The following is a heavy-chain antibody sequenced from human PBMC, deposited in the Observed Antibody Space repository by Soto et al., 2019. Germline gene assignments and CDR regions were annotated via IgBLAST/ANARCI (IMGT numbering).Heavy chain of an antibody. CDR2: ISGSGGST. Sequence: GGSMRLSCAASGFKFRSYAMSWVSQAQGKGLEWVSAISGSGGSTYYADSVKGRFTISRDNSKNTLYLQMNSLRAEDTAVYYCAKVQGIAARRAMNDYWGQGTLVTVSS. CDR3: AKVQGIAARRAMNDY. CDR1: GFKFRSYA. J-gene: IGHJ4*02. V-gene: IGHV3-23*01. D-gene: IGHD6-6*01.